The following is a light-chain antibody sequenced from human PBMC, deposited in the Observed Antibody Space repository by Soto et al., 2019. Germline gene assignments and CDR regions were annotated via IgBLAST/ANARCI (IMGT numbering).Light chain of an antibody. V-gene: IGLV1-51*02. CDR3: GTWSNRLSAWV. CDR2: ENN. Sequence: QSVLTQPPSVSAAPGQRVTISCSGSTSNIGNNFVSWYQQIPGTVPKLLIYENNKRPSGISDRVSGSKSGTSATLAIAGLQAEDEADYYCGTWSNRLSAWVFGGGTKVTVL. CDR1: TSNIGNNF. J-gene: IGLJ3*02.